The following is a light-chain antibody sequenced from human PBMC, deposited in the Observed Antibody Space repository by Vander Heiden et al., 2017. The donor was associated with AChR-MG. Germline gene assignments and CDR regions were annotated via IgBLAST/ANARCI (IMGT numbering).Light chain of an antibody. CDR3: SSYSSSTTLYV. J-gene: IGLJ1*01. CDR2: DVN. V-gene: IGLV2-14*03. Sequence: QSALTQPASVSGSPGQSITIPCTGTSSDVGGYNFVSWYQQHPGKAPKLVIYDVNKRPSGVSNRFSGSKSGNTASLTISGLQAEDEAHYYCSSYSSSTTLYVFGTGTRVPVL. CDR1: SSDVGGYNF.